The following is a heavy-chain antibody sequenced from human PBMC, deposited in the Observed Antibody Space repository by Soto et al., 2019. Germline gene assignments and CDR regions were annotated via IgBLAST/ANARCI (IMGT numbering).Heavy chain of an antibody. CDR3: ARVDCGSGSCPSAMDV. Sequence: SLRLSCAASGFTFTKYWMHWVRQAPGKGLEWVSRIKMDGSDIGYAAAVKGRFTISRDNAKETLYLHMNSLRDDDTAQYYCARVDCGSGSCPSAMDVWGQGTTVTVSS. CDR1: GFTFTKYW. D-gene: IGHD3-22*01. CDR2: IKMDGSDI. J-gene: IGHJ6*02. V-gene: IGHV3-74*01.